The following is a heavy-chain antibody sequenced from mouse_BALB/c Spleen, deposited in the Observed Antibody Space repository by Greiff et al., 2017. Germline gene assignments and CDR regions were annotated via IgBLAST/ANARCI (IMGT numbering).Heavy chain of an antibody. CDR3: ARKGYYGSSGY. CDR1: GYTFTDYN. D-gene: IGHD1-1*01. V-gene: IGHV1-18*01. Sequence: EVQGVESGPELVKPGASVTIPCKASGYTFTDYNMDWVKQSHGKSLEWIGDINPNNGGTIYNQKFKGKATLTVDKSSSTAYMELRSLTSEDTAVYYCARKGYYGSSGYWGQGTTLTVSS. CDR2: INPNNGGT. J-gene: IGHJ2*01.